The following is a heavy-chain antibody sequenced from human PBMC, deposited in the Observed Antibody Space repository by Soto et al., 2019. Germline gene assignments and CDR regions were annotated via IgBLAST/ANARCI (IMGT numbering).Heavy chain of an antibody. Sequence: GGSLRLSCAASGFRFSDYAMSWVRQAPGKGLECVSVISGSGDIIYYADSVKGRFTISRDNSKNTLYLRMSSLTVEDTAVYYCTKDLYVQPPSGWFDPWGQGTLVTVSS. CDR1: GFRFSDYA. CDR2: ISGSGDII. V-gene: IGHV3-23*01. D-gene: IGHD1-26*01. J-gene: IGHJ5*02. CDR3: TKDLYVQPPSGWFDP.